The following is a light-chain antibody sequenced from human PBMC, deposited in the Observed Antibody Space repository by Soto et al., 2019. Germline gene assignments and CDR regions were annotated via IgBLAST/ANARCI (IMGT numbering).Light chain of an antibody. Sequence: DVMMTQSPDSLAVSLGERAIINCKSSQSLLYSSNNKNYLAWYQQKLGQTPKLLIYWASTRESGVPARFSGSGSGTDFTLTISSLQAEDVAVYYCQQYYSGPPTFGQGTKLEIK. CDR3: QQYYSGPPT. J-gene: IGKJ2*01. V-gene: IGKV4-1*01. CDR2: WAS. CDR1: QSLLYSSNNKNY.